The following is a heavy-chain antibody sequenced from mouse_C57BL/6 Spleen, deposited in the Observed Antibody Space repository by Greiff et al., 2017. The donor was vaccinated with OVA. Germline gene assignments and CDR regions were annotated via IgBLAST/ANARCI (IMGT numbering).Heavy chain of an antibody. CDR2: IHPTSGRT. D-gene: IGHD1-1*01. V-gene: IGHV1-64*01. CDR3: ARSTVSLYRGV. CDR1: GYTFTSYW. J-gene: IGHJ1*03. Sequence: VQLQQPGAELVKPGASVKLSCKASGYTFTSYWMHWVKQRPGQGLEWIGMIHPTSGRTNYNEKFKSKATLTVDKSSSTAYMQLSSLTSEDSAVYCCARSTVSLYRGVWGTETAVTVSS.